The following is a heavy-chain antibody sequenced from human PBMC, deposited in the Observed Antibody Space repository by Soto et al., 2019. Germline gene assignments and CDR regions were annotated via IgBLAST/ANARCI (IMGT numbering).Heavy chain of an antibody. CDR1: GGSISSYH. J-gene: IGHJ4*02. D-gene: IGHD2-15*01. CDR2: IYYSGST. CDR3: ARGVVVVAAMCYFDY. Sequence: ETLSLTCTVSGGSISSYHWSWIRQPPGKGLEWIGYIYYSGSTNYNPSLKSRVTISVDTSKNQFSLKLSSVTAADTAVYYCARGVVVVAAMCYFDYWGQGTLVTVSS. V-gene: IGHV4-59*01.